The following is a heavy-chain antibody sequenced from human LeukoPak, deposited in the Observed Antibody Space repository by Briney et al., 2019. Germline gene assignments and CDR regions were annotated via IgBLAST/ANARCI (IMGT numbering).Heavy chain of an antibody. CDR1: GFTFSDYY. CDR3: ASSIKYYYDSSGYYY. D-gene: IGHD3-22*01. CDR2: ISSSGSTI. Sequence: GGSLRLSCAASGFTFSDYYMSWIRQAPGKGLEWVSYISSSGSTIYYADSVKGRFTISRDNAKNSLYPQMNSLRAEDTAVYYCASSIKYYYDSSGYYYWGQGTLVTVSS. J-gene: IGHJ4*02. V-gene: IGHV3-11*01.